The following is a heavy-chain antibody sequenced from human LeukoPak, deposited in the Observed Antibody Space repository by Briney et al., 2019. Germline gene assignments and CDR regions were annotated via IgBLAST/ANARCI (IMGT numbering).Heavy chain of an antibody. CDR3: ARNMVRDAFDI. Sequence: ASVKVSCKASGDTFTGYYMHWVRQAPGQGLEWMGWISAYNGSTNYAQKLQGRVTMTTDTSTSTAYMELRSLRSDDTAVYYCARNMVRDAFDIWGQGTMVTVSS. V-gene: IGHV1-18*04. CDR1: GDTFTGYY. CDR2: ISAYNGST. D-gene: IGHD3-10*01. J-gene: IGHJ3*02.